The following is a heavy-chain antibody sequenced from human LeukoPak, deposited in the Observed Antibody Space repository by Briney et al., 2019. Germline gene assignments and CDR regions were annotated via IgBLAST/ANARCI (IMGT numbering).Heavy chain of an antibody. CDR2: ISSSGSTI. Sequence: PGGSLRLSCAASGFTFSDYYMSWIRQAPGKGLEWVSYISSSGSTIYYADSVKGRFTISRDNAKNSLYLQMNSLRAEDTAVYYCARERSGYYYDSSGYYWAPYYYYYMDVWGKGTTVTISS. CDR1: GFTFSDYY. CDR3: ARERSGYYYDSSGYYWAPYYYYYMDV. D-gene: IGHD3-22*01. V-gene: IGHV3-11*01. J-gene: IGHJ6*03.